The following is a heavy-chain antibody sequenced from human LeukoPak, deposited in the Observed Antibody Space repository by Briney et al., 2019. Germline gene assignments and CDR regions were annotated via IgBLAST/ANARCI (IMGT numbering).Heavy chain of an antibody. Sequence: PSETLSLTCAVYGGSFSGYYWSWIRQPPGKGLEWIGEINHSGSTNYNPSLKSRVTISVDTSKNQFSLKLGSVTAADTAVYYCARAEPSYYFDYWGQGTLVTVSS. CDR1: GGSFSGYY. CDR2: INHSGST. J-gene: IGHJ4*02. CDR3: ARAEPSYYFDY. D-gene: IGHD1-26*01. V-gene: IGHV4-34*01.